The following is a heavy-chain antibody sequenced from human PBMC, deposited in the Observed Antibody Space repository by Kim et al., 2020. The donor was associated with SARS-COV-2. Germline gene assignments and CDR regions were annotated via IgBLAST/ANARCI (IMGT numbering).Heavy chain of an antibody. J-gene: IGHJ3*02. CDR3: ARGLGGSVTPPHAFDI. D-gene: IGHD2-15*01. Sequence: GGSLRLSCAASGFTFSSYSMDWVRQAPGKGLEWVSYISSRSTSINYADSLKGRFTISRDNDKNSLYLQMNSLRDEDTAVYYCARGLGGSVTPPHAFDIWGQGTMVTVSS. CDR2: ISSRSTSI. V-gene: IGHV3-48*02. CDR1: GFTFSSYS.